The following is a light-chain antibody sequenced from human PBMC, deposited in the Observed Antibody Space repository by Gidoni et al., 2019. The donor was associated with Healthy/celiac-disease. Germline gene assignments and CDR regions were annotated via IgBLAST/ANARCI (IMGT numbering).Light chain of an antibody. Sequence: QSVLTQPPSPSGTPGQRVPISSSGSTSNIGSNTVNWYQQLPGTAPKLLIYSNNQRPSGVPDRFSGSKSGTSASLAISGLQAEDEADYYCAAWDDSLNGVVFGGGTKLTV. CDR2: SNN. V-gene: IGLV1-44*01. CDR1: TSNIGSNT. J-gene: IGLJ2*01. CDR3: AAWDDSLNGVV.